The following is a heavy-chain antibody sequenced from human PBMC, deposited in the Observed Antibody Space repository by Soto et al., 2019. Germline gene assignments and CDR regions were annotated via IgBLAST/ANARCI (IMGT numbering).Heavy chain of an antibody. J-gene: IGHJ5*02. CDR3: ARFMIMPGAPMNWLDP. D-gene: IGHD3-22*01. V-gene: IGHV4-59*01. CDR1: GGSMSPYY. Sequence: SETLSLTCTVSGGSMSPYYWTWLRQAPGKGLEWIAYIFYSGSTDSNPSLKSRVTISVDTSKSQFSLKLSSVTAADTAIYCCARFMIMPGAPMNWLDPWGQGILVTVSS. CDR2: IFYSGST.